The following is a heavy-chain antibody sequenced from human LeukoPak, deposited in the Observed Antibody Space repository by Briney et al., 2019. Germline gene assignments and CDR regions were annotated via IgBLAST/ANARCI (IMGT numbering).Heavy chain of an antibody. CDR1: GYTFASYG. J-gene: IGHJ4*02. Sequence: ASVKVSCKASGYTFASYGISWVRQAPGQGLEWMGWISAYNGNTNYAQKLQGRVTMTTDTSTGTAYMELRSLRSDDTAVYYCARDALKYSGYDIWGQGTLVTVSS. CDR3: ARDALKYSGYDI. CDR2: ISAYNGNT. D-gene: IGHD5-12*01. V-gene: IGHV1-18*01.